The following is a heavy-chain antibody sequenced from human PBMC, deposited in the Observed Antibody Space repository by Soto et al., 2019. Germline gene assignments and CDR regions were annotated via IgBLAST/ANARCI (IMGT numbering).Heavy chain of an antibody. V-gene: IGHV3-23*01. CDR3: AKGTGSIPEYFKQ. CDR2: SSGGGGDT. Sequence: WVSLRRSCAASGFTFSTYAMSWVRQAPGKGLEWVSTSSGGGGDTYNADSVKGRFTISRENSKNTLYLQMNSLRAEDTAIYYGAKGTGSIPEYFKQWGQGTQVTVSS. D-gene: IGHD2-21*01. CDR1: GFTFSTYA. J-gene: IGHJ1*01.